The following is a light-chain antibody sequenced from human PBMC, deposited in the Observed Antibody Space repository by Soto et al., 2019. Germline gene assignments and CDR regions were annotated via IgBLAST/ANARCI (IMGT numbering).Light chain of an antibody. CDR2: AAS. J-gene: IGKJ5*01. CDR1: QSITTW. Sequence: IQMTQSPSTLSASVGDSVVITCRASQSITTWLAWYQQKPGKAPXXLIYAASSLQSGVPSRFSGSGSGTVFTLTISSMTPEDFATDYCQRSYSTPTFGQGTRLEI. V-gene: IGKV1-39*01. CDR3: QRSYSTPT.